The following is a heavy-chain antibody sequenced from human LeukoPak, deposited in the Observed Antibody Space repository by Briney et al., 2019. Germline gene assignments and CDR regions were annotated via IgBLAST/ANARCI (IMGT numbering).Heavy chain of an antibody. J-gene: IGHJ4*02. D-gene: IGHD4-23*01. CDR2: ISGSGGTT. V-gene: IGHV3-23*01. CDR3: AKARWYSDY. CDR1: GFTFSSYS. Sequence: GGSLRLSCAASGFTFSSYSMNWVRQAPGKGLEWVSGISGSGGTTYYADSVKGRFTISRDNSKNTLFLQMNSLRAEDTAVYYCAKARWYSDYWGQGTLVTVSS.